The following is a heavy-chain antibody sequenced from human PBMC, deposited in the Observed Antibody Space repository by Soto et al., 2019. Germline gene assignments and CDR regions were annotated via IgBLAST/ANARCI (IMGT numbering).Heavy chain of an antibody. D-gene: IGHD3-22*01. CDR2: ISGSGGTA. V-gene: IGHV3-23*01. CDR3: AKGSSYYYDQNWFDP. Sequence: PGGSLRLSCAASGFIFSSYAMTWVRQVPGEGLEWVSAISGSGGTAYYAGSVKGRFTISRDNSKNTVYLQMNSLSDQDTAVYYCAKGSSYYYDQNWFDPWGQGTLVTVSS. CDR1: GFIFSSYA. J-gene: IGHJ5*02.